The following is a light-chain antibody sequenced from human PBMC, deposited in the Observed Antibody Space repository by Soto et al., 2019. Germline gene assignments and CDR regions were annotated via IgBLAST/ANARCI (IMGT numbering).Light chain of an antibody. CDR1: QSVSAY. Sequence: IVLTQSPATLSLSPWERATLSCRASQSVSAYLGWYQQKPGQAPRLLIYGTSSRATGIPDRFSGSGSGTDFTLTISRLEPEDFAVYYCQQYGNSPITFGQGTRLEIK. J-gene: IGKJ5*01. V-gene: IGKV3-20*01. CDR2: GTS. CDR3: QQYGNSPIT.